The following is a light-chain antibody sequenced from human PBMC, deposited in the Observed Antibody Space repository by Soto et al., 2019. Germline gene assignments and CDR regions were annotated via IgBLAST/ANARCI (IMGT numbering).Light chain of an antibody. CDR1: QSVSTY. Sequence: EIVLTQSPATLSLSPGERATLSCRASQSVSTYLAWYRQTPGQAPRLLIYDASNRATGIPARFSGSGSGTDFTLTITSLEPEDFAFYYGQQRSAWPRTFGQGTKVEIK. CDR3: QQRSAWPRT. CDR2: DAS. J-gene: IGKJ1*01. V-gene: IGKV3-11*01.